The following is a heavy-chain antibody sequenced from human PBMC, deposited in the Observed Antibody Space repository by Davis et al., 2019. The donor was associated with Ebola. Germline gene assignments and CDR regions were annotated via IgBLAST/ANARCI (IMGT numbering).Heavy chain of an antibody. CDR1: GGSISSYY. J-gene: IGHJ3*02. CDR2: VFHSGTT. Sequence: SETLSLTCTVSGGSISSYYWSWIRQPPGKGLEWMGYVFHSGTTNQSPSLKSRVTISVDTSKNQFSLKLSSVTAADTAVYYCARAISGYTSGWSGAFDIWGQGTMVTVSS. V-gene: IGHV4-59*01. D-gene: IGHD6-19*01. CDR3: ARAISGYTSGWSGAFDI.